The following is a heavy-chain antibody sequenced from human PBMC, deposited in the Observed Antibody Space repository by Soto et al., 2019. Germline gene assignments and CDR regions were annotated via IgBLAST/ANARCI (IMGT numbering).Heavy chain of an antibody. CDR2: MRTRDGDT. D-gene: IGHD1-26*01. J-gene: IGHJ4*02. CDR1: GFTFSSYA. Sequence: EVQLLESGGGLVQPGGSLRLSCTGSGFTFSSYAMSWVRQAPGKGLEWVSGMRTRDGDTFYVDSVRGRFTISRDNSKKTLHLHMNSLRAEDTAVYYCAREGISRNLDFDYWGQGTLVTVSS. CDR3: AREGISRNLDFDY. V-gene: IGHV3-23*01.